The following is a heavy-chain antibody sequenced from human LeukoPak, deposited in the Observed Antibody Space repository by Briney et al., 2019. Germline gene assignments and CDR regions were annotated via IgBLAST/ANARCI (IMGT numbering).Heavy chain of an antibody. CDR3: ARGHNWNDRGAFDI. Sequence: TGGSLRLSCAASGFTVSSNYMSWVRQAPGKGLEWVSSIYSGGSTYYADSVKGRFTISRDSSENTLYLQMSSLRAEDTAVYYCARGHNWNDRGAFDIWGQGTMVTVSS. CDR1: GFTVSSNY. J-gene: IGHJ3*02. V-gene: IGHV3-53*01. D-gene: IGHD1-1*01. CDR2: IYSGGST.